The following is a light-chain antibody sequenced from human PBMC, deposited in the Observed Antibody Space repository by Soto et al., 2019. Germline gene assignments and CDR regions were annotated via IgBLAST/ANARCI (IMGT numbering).Light chain of an antibody. J-gene: IGKJ1*01. CDR2: DAS. CDR3: QQYNSFPWT. V-gene: IGKV1-5*01. Sequence: DIEMTQSPSTLSESIDDGVTIPSRTSQSVSGWVAWYQQTPGKAPKLLISDASKLETGVSSRFRGHVSGTEFTLSISSLQPGDSATYYCQQYNSFPWTFGLGTKVDIK. CDR1: QSVSGW.